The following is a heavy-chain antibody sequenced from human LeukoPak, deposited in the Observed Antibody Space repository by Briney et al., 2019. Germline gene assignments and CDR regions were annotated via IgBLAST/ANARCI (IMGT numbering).Heavy chain of an antibody. J-gene: IGHJ4*02. CDR3: ARGVGYSSSWYPFDY. D-gene: IGHD6-13*01. CDR2: IKPSGRT. Sequence: SETLSLTCAVYGGSFNDYYWIWIRQPPGKGLEWIGEIKPSGRTNYNPSLESRVTISVDTSKNHFSLKLSSVTAADTAVYYCARGVGYSSSWYPFDYWGQGTLVTVSS. CDR1: GGSFNDYY. V-gene: IGHV4-34*01.